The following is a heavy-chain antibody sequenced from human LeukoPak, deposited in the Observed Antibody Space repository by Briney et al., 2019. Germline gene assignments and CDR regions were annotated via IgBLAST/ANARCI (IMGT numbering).Heavy chain of an antibody. CDR1: GDSIGSDY. D-gene: IGHD2-21*02. Sequence: SETLSLTWTVSGDSIGSDYWSWIRQPPGKGLEWIGYSGSTNYNPSLKSRVTISVDTAKNQFSLKLTSVTTADTAVYFCARAGDTVYYFDYWGQGTLVIVSA. J-gene: IGHJ4*02. CDR2: SGST. CDR3: ARAGDTVYYFDY. V-gene: IGHV4-59*01.